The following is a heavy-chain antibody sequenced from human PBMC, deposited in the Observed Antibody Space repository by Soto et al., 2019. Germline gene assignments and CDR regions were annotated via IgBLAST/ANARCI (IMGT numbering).Heavy chain of an antibody. CDR2: VYYSGTT. CDR3: ARWDSGVNCTTTTCHATFDY. V-gene: IGHV4-39*01. J-gene: IGHJ4*02. Sequence: QLQLQESGPGLVKPSETLSLTCTVSGGSISGSPYYWAWLRQSPGKGREWIARVYYSGTTYYSPSLKSRVTISGETAKSLCYVKVTSMTAAYTGVYYCARWDSGVNCTTTTCHATFDYWGQGSLVTVSS. CDR1: GGSISGSPYY. D-gene: IGHD2-2*01.